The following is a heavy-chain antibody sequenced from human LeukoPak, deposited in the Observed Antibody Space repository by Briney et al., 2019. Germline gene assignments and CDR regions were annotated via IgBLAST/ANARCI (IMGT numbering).Heavy chain of an antibody. Sequence: ASVNVSCKASGYTFTSYYMHWVRQAPGQGLEWMGIINPSGGSTSYAQKFQGRVTMTRDTSTSTVYMELSSLRSEDTAVYYCAREPLLPYCSSDCVRYYFDYWGQGTLVTVSS. J-gene: IGHJ4*02. D-gene: IGHD2-2*01. V-gene: IGHV1-46*01. CDR1: GYTFTSYY. CDR3: AREPLLPYCSSDCVRYYFDY. CDR2: INPSGGST.